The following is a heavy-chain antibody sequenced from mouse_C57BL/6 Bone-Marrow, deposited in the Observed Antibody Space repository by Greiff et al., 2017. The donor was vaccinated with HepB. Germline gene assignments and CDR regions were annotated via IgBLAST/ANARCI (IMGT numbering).Heavy chain of an antibody. J-gene: IGHJ4*01. CDR3: VYYSNYVEYYYAMDY. CDR1: GYTFTSYG. V-gene: IGHV1-81*01. Sequence: QVQLQQSGAELARPGASVKLSCKASGYTFTSYGISWVKQRTGQGLEWIGEIYPRSGNTYYNEKFKGKATLTADKSSSTAYMELRSLTSEDSAVYFCVYYSNYVEYYYAMDYWGQGTSVTVSS. D-gene: IGHD2-5*01. CDR2: IYPRSGNT.